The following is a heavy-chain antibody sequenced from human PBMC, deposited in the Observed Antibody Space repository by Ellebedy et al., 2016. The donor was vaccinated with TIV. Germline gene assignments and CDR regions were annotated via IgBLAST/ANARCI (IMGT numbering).Heavy chain of an antibody. V-gene: IGHV1-69*04. Sequence: AASVKVSCKASGGTFSSYAISWVRQAPGQGLEWMGRIIPILGIANYAQKFQGRVTITADKSASTAYMELSSLRSEDTGVYYCATSEGTGIAAAKDRYRYGMDVWGQGTTVTVSS. CDR3: ATSEGTGIAAAKDRYRYGMDV. J-gene: IGHJ6*02. CDR2: IIPILGIA. CDR1: GGTFSSYA. D-gene: IGHD6-13*01.